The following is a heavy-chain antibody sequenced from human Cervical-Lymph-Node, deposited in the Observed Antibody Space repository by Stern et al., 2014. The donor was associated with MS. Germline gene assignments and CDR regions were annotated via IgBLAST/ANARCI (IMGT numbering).Heavy chain of an antibody. J-gene: IGHJ4*02. Sequence: VQLVESGAEVKKPGASVSVSCKASGYTFTAYYLHWVRQDPGHGLEWMGWINPNNGDTKYAQNFQGWVTMTRDTSISTAYMDLSSLTSDDTAIYYCARDLGTVTTPGDYWGQGTLVTVSS. CDR3: ARDLGTVTTPGDY. D-gene: IGHD4-17*01. CDR2: INPNNGDT. V-gene: IGHV1-2*04. CDR1: GYTFTAYY.